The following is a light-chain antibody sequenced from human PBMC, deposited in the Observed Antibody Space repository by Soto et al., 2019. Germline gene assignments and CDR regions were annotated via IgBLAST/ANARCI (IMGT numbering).Light chain of an antibody. V-gene: IGKV1-5*01. J-gene: IGKJ4*01. CDR1: QSVSRW. CDR2: DAS. Sequence: DIQMTQSPSTLSSSIGDRVTITCRASQSVSRWLAWYQQKPGKAPRLRMYDASSLDSGVPSRLSGSGSGTEFTLTISSMQPDDSATYYCQQYESYLSFGGGTKVDIK. CDR3: QQYESYLS.